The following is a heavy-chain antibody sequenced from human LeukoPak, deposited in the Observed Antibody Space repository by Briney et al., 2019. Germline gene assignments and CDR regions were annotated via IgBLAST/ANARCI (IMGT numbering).Heavy chain of an antibody. V-gene: IGHV4-34*01. CDR2: INHSGST. CDR3: ARNGERSSGWYDY. CDR1: GGSFSGYY. D-gene: IGHD6-19*01. J-gene: IGHJ4*02. Sequence: NPSETLSLTCAVYGGSFSGYYWSWIRQPPGKGLEWIGEINHSGSTHYNPSLKSRVTISVDTSKNQFSLKLSSVTAADTAVYYCARNGERSSGWYDYWGQGTLVTVSS.